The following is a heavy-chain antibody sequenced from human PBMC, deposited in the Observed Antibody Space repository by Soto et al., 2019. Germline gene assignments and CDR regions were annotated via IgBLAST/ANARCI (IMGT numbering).Heavy chain of an antibody. V-gene: IGHV4-39*01. Sequence: SETLSLTCTVSGGSINSYYWGWIRQPPGKGLEWIGSSYYSGSTYYNPSLKSRVTISVDTSKNQFSLKLSSVTAADTAVYYCARLEVQLVGYYYYYGMDVWGQGTTVTVSS. CDR3: ARLEVQLVGYYYYYGMDV. J-gene: IGHJ6*02. CDR1: GGSINSYY. CDR2: SYYSGST. D-gene: IGHD6-6*01.